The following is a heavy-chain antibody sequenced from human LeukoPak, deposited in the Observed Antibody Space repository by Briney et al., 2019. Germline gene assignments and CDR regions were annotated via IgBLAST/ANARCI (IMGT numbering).Heavy chain of an antibody. CDR1: GFTFSSYG. Sequence: GGSLRLSCAASGFTFSSYGMHWVRQAPGKGLEWVTVISYDGSNKYYADSVKGRFTISRDNSKNTLYLQMNSLRAEDTAVYYCAKLAAAGDYWGQGTLVTVSS. D-gene: IGHD6-13*01. J-gene: IGHJ4*02. V-gene: IGHV3-30*18. CDR2: ISYDGSNK. CDR3: AKLAAAGDY.